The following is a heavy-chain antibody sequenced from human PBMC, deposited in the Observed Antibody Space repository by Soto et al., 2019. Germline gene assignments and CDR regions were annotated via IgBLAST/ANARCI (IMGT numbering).Heavy chain of an antibody. CDR2: IWHHGSNT. V-gene: IGHV3-33*01. J-gene: IGHJ6*01. CDR1: GFSFSNYG. D-gene: IGHD3-16*02. Sequence: QVQLVESWAGVVQPGRCLRPSCAASGFSFSNYGMHLLRQAPGKALERVAIIWHHGSNTYYADFVKGRFTIYRDNSMNTPYLQMHSLGAEDTSGAYWARASEGKIVGYYGMDVRGQGTNVAVSA. CDR3: ARASEGKIVGYYGMDV.